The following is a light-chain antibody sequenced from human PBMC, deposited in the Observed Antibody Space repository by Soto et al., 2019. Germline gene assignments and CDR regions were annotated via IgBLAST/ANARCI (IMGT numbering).Light chain of an antibody. CDR1: SSNIWSRA. CDR3: ATWDDSVSGYV. Sequence: QSALTQPPSASGTPGQRVTISCSGSSSNIWSRAVNWYQQLPGTAPKLLISSNNQRPSGVPDRFSGSKSGTSASLAISGLQSEDEADYHCATWDDSVSGYVFGTGTKVTVL. CDR2: SNN. J-gene: IGLJ1*01. V-gene: IGLV1-44*01.